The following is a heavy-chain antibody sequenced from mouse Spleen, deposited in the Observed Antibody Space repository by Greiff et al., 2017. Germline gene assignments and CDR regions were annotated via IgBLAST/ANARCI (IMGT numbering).Heavy chain of an antibody. CDR3: ARPPSTMITTGFAY. CDR1: GFTFSSYA. D-gene: IGHD2-4*01. Sequence: EVKLMESGGGLVKLGGSLKLSCAASGFTFSSYAMSWVRQTPEKRLEWVATISSGGGNTYYPDSVKGRFTISRDNAKNTLYLQMSSLKSEDTAMYYCARPPSTMITTGFAYWGQGTLVTVSA. J-gene: IGHJ3*01. V-gene: IGHV5-9*04. CDR2: ISSGGGNT.